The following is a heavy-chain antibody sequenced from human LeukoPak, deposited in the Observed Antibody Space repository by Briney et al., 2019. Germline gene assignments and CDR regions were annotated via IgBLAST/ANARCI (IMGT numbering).Heavy chain of an antibody. CDR3: ARERGHYGGDLDY. CDR2: INWNGGST. V-gene: IGHV3-20*01. D-gene: IGHD4-23*01. CDR1: GFTFSSYA. Sequence: GGSLRLSCAASGFTFSSYAMSWVRQAPGKGLEWVSGINWNGGSTGYADSVKGRFTISRDNAKNSLYLQMNSLRAEDTALYHCARERGHYGGDLDYWGQGTLVTVSS. J-gene: IGHJ4*02.